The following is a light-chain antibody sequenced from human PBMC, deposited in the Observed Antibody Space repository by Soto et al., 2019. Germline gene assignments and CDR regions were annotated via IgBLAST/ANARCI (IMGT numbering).Light chain of an antibody. CDR1: QSISSY. Sequence: DIQMTQSPSSLSASVGDRVTITCRASQSISSYLNWYQHKPGKAPKLLIFAASNLQSGVPSRFSGSGSGTDFTLTISSLQPEDFATYYCQQSYSTPRTFGQGTKVGIK. V-gene: IGKV1-39*01. J-gene: IGKJ2*01. CDR2: AAS. CDR3: QQSYSTPRT.